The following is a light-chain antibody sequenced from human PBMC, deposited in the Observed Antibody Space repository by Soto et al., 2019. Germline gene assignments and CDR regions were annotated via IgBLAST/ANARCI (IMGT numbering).Light chain of an antibody. V-gene: IGLV8-61*01. Sequence: QAVVTQEPSFSVSPGGTVTLTCGLSSGSVSTSYYPSWYQQTPGQAPRTLIYSTSTRSSGVPDRFSGSILGNKAALTITGAQADDESDYYWVLYMGSGMSVFGGGTKLTVL. CDR3: VLYMGSGMSV. CDR1: SGSVSTSYY. J-gene: IGLJ3*02. CDR2: STS.